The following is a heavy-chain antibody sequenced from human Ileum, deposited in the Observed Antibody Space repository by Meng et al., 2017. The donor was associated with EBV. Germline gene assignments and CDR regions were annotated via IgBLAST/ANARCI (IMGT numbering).Heavy chain of an antibody. CDR3: ARGYGSGRDYFDY. CDR1: GGSISSSNW. J-gene: IGHJ4*02. CDR2: IYYSGST. V-gene: IGHV4-4*02. D-gene: IGHD3-10*01. Sequence: GQLEESGPGLVMLSRTLYLTCAVSGGSISSSNWWNWVRQPPGKGLEWIGEIYYSGSTIYYPSLKSRVTISVAKSKNLFSLKLSSVTAADTAVYYCARGYGSGRDYFDYWGQGTLVTVSS.